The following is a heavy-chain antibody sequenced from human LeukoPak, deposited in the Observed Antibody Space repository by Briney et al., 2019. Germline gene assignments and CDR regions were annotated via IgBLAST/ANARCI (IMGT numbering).Heavy chain of an antibody. CDR3: AREGLLWFGESTIPLNYYYYYMDV. V-gene: IGHV3-21*01. CDR1: GFFVNANH. CDR2: ISSSSSHI. J-gene: IGHJ6*03. D-gene: IGHD3-10*01. Sequence: MSGGSLRLSCAASGFFVNANHMNWVRQAPGKGLEWVSSISSSSSHIYYAASVKGRFTISRDNAKNSLYLQMNSLRAEDTAVYYCAREGLLWFGESTIPLNYYYYYMDVWGKGTTVTVSS.